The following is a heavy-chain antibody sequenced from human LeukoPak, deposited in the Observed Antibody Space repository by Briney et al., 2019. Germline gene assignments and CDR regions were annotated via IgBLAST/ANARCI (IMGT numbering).Heavy chain of an antibody. CDR3: ANPPATLRYFDWMSGFDY. V-gene: IGHV3-30*18. CDR2: ISYDGSNK. J-gene: IGHJ4*02. CDR1: GFTFSSYG. Sequence: GGSLRLSCAASGFTFSSYGMHWVRQAPGKGLEWVAVISYDGSNKYYADSVKGRFTISRDNSKNTLYLQMNSLRAEDTAVYYCANPPATLRYFDWMSGFDYWGQGSLVTVSS. D-gene: IGHD3-9*01.